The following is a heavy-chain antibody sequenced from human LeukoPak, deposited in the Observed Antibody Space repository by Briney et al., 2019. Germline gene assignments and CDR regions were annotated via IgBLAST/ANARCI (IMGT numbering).Heavy chain of an antibody. CDR1: GFTFSSYA. CDR2: ISTSSSYI. CDR3: ARGVNYYDSSYDY. V-gene: IGHV3-21*01. J-gene: IGHJ4*02. Sequence: GGSLRLSCAASGFTFSSYAMHWVRQAPGKGLEWVSSISTSSSYIYYADSVKGRFTISRDNAKNSLYLQMNSLRAEDTAVYYCARGVNYYDSSYDYWGQGTLVTVSS. D-gene: IGHD3-22*01.